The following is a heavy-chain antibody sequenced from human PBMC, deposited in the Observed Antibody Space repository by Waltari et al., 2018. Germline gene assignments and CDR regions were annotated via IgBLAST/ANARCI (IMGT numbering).Heavy chain of an antibody. CDR1: GFTVSSDY. Sequence: QLVESGGGLIQPGGSLRLSCAASGFTVSSDYMSWVRQPPGKGLEWIGEIYHSGSTNYNPSLKSRVTISVDKSKNQFSLRLSSVTAADTAVYYCARKGDSSSWYAFDYWGQGTLVTVSS. CDR2: IYHSGST. V-gene: IGHV4-4*02. J-gene: IGHJ4*02. CDR3: ARKGDSSSWYAFDY. D-gene: IGHD6-13*01.